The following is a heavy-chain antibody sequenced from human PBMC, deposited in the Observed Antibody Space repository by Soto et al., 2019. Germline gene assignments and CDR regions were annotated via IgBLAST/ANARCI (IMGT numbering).Heavy chain of an antibody. V-gene: IGHV3-30*18. Sequence: GGSLRLSCVASGFTFSSYAMHWVRQAPGKGLEWVAVISYDGSNKYYADSVKGRFTISRDNSKNTLYLQMNSLRPEDTAVYYCAKDRMIVEPIRYYFDYWGQGTLVTVSS. CDR1: GFTFSSYA. J-gene: IGHJ4*02. D-gene: IGHD3-22*01. CDR3: AKDRMIVEPIRYYFDY. CDR2: ISYDGSNK.